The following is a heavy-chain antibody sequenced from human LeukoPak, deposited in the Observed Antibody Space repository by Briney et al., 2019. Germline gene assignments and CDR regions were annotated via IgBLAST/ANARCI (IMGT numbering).Heavy chain of an antibody. CDR3: ASPLAAQSSSSWSVYFQH. CDR1: GYSISSGYY. Sequence: SETLSLTCTVSGYSISSGYYWGWIRQPPGKGLVWIGSIYHSGSTYYNPSLKSRVTISVDTSKNQFSLKLSSVTAADTAVYYCASPLAAQSSSSWSVYFQHWGQGTLVTVSS. D-gene: IGHD6-13*01. V-gene: IGHV4-38-2*02. CDR2: IYHSGST. J-gene: IGHJ1*01.